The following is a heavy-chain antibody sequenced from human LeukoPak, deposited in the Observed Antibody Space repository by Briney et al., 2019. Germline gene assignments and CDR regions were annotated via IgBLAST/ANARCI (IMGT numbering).Heavy chain of an antibody. J-gene: IGHJ5*02. D-gene: IGHD3-10*01. Sequence: GGSLRLSCAASGFTFSSYSMNWVRQAPGKGLEWVSSISSSSSYICYADSVKGRFTISRDNAKNSLYLQMNSLRAEDTAVYYCARDRRITMVRGVPNWFDPWGQGTLVTVSS. V-gene: IGHV3-21*01. CDR1: GFTFSSYS. CDR3: ARDRRITMVRGVPNWFDP. CDR2: ISSSSSYI.